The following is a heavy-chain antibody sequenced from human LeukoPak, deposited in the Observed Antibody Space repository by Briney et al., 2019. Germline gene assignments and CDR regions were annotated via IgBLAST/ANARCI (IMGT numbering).Heavy chain of an antibody. V-gene: IGHV4-4*02. J-gene: IGHJ4*02. CDR1: GGSISSSNW. D-gene: IGHD2-15*01. CDR3: ARDLGYCSGGSRYSAH. CDR2: IYHSGST. Sequence: SGTLSLTCAVSGGSISSSNWWSWVRQPPGKGLEWIGEIYHSGSTNYNTSLKSRVTMSVYKSKNQFSLQLSSVTAEDTAVYYCARDLGYCSGGSRYSAHWGQGTLVTVSS.